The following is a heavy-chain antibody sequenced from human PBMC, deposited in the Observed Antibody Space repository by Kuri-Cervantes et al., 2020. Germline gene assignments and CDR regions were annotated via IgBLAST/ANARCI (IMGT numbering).Heavy chain of an antibody. CDR3: ARDQGTVTEQNQDYGDWYYYYYGMDV. V-gene: IGHV1-69*13. CDR1: GGTFSSYA. J-gene: IGHJ6*02. D-gene: IGHD4-17*01. CDR2: IIPIFGTA. Sequence: SVKVSCKASGGTFSSYAISWVRQAPGQGLEGMGGIIPIFGTANYAQKFQGRVTITADESTSTAYMELSSLRSEDTAVYYCARDQGTVTEQNQDYGDWYYYYYGMDVWGQGTTVTVSS.